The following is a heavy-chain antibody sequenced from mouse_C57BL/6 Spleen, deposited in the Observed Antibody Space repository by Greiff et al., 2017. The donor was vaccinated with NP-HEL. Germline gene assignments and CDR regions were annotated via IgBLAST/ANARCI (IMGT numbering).Heavy chain of an antibody. CDR2: IHPSDSDT. CDR3: AMGVYYGYDGYFDY. V-gene: IGHV1-74*01. CDR1: GYTFTSYW. D-gene: IGHD2-2*01. Sequence: VQLKQPGAELVKPGASVKVSCKASGYTFTSYWMHWVKQRPGQGLEWIGRIHPSDSDTNYNQKFKGKATLTVDKSSSTAYMQLSSLTSEDSAVYYCAMGVYYGYDGYFDYWGQGTTLTVSS. J-gene: IGHJ2*01.